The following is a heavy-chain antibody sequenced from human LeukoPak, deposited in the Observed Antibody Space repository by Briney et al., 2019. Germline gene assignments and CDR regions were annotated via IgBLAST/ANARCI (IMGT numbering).Heavy chain of an antibody. CDR2: MSSSGIS. V-gene: IGHV4-61*02. J-gene: IGHJ4*02. Sequence: SQTLSLTCTVSNGSISSDTYFWSWIRQPAGKGLEWIGRMSSSGISTYSPSLKSRVTISVDTSKNQFSLKLSSVTAADTAVYYCAMTYYYDSSLHYFDYWGQGTLVTVSS. CDR3: AMTYYYDSSLHYFDY. CDR1: NGSISSDTYF. D-gene: IGHD3-22*01.